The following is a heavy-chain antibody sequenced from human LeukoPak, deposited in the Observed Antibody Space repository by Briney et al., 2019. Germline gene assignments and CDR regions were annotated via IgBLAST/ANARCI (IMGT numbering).Heavy chain of an antibody. CDR2: IKKDGSEK. Sequence: GGSLRLSCAASGFTFSNYWMSWVRQAPGRGLEWVANIKKDGSEKYYVDSVKGRFTISRDNAKNSLYLQMNSLRAEDTAVYYCVRDPQGVTSIYGGQGTLVTVP. CDR3: VRDPQGVTSIY. J-gene: IGHJ4*02. CDR1: GFTFSNYW. D-gene: IGHD2-21*02. V-gene: IGHV3-7*05.